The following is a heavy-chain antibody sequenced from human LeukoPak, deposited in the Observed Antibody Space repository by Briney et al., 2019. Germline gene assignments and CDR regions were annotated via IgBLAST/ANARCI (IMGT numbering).Heavy chain of an antibody. J-gene: IGHJ6*02. CDR2: ISYDGSNK. V-gene: IGHV3-30*03. Sequence: GRSLRLSCAASGFTFSSYGMHWVRQAPGKGLEWVAVISYDGSNKYYADSVKGRFTISRDNAKNSLYLQMNSLRAEDTAVYYCARKTYYYDSSGYYLGYGMDVWGQGTTVTVSS. CDR1: GFTFSSYG. CDR3: ARKTYYYDSSGYYLGYGMDV. D-gene: IGHD3-22*01.